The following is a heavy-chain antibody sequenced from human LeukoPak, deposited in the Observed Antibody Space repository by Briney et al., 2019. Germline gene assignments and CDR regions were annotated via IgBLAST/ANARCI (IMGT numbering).Heavy chain of an antibody. J-gene: IGHJ4*02. V-gene: IGHV4-30-2*01. Sequence: PSETLSLTCAVSDGSISSGDYSWSWIRQPPGSGLEWIGYIWHSGHTNYNPSLRSRVTISVARSNNQFSLRLSSVTAADTAVYYCARARESMATAGSYFGYWGQGTLVTVSS. CDR1: DGSISSGDYS. CDR2: IWHSGHT. D-gene: IGHD6-13*01. CDR3: ARARESMATAGSYFGY.